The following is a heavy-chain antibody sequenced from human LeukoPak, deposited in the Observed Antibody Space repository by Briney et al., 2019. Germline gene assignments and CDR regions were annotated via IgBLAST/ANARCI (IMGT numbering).Heavy chain of an antibody. CDR3: ALYCSSTSCRRGAFDY. Sequence: PSETLSLTCTVSGGSISSGGYYWSWIRQHPGKGLEWIGYIYYSGSTYYNPSLKSRVTISVDTSKNQFSLKLSSVTAADMAVYYCALYCSSTSCRRGAFDYWGQGTLVTVSS. CDR2: IYYSGST. J-gene: IGHJ4*02. V-gene: IGHV4-31*03. D-gene: IGHD2-2*01. CDR1: GGSISSGGYY.